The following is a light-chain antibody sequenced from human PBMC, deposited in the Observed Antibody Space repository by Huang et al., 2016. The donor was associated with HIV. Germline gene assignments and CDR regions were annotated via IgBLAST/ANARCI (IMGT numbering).Light chain of an antibody. CDR1: QSVRDN. Sequence: EIVMTRSPATLSVSPGERATLSCRASQSVRDNLTWYQQKPGQAPRLLIYGASTRAAGIPARFSGSGSGTEFTLTISSLQSEDFAVYYCQQYNNWPRTFGQGTKVEIK. V-gene: IGKV3-15*01. CDR2: GAS. CDR3: QQYNNWPRT. J-gene: IGKJ1*01.